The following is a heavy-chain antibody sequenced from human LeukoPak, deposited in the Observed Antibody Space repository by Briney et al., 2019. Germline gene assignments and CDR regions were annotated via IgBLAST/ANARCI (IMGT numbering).Heavy chain of an antibody. CDR2: IKSDGST. CDR3: ARAPAEIGGYYPEYFRH. J-gene: IGHJ1*01. V-gene: IGHV3-74*01. CDR1: GFTFSRYW. D-gene: IGHD3-22*01. Sequence: GGALRLSCAASGFTFSRYWMHWVRQAPGKGLVWVSRIKSDGSTNYADSVKGRFTISRDNAKNTVSLQMNSLRAEDTGVYYCARAPAEIGGYYPEYFRHWGQGTLVTVSS.